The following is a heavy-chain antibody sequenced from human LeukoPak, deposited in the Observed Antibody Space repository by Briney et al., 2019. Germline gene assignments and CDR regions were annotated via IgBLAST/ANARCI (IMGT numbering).Heavy chain of an antibody. V-gene: IGHV4-30-2*01. CDR2: IYHSGST. D-gene: IGHD6-19*01. CDR1: GGSISSGGYS. J-gene: IGHJ6*02. Sequence: PSQTLSLTCAVSGGSISSGGYSWSWIRQPPGKGLEWIGYIYHSGSTYYNPSLKSRVTISVDRSKNQFSLKLSSVTAADTAVYYCARGLYSSGWYDYYYYGMDVWGQGTTVTVSS. CDR3: ARGLYSSGWYDYYYYGMDV.